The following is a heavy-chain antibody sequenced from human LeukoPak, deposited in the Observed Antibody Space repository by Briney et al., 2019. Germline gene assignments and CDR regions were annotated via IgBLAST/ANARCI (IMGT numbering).Heavy chain of an antibody. J-gene: IGHJ4*02. CDR2: IDPGDSDT. V-gene: IGHV5-51*01. Sequence: GESLKISCKGSGYSFTSYWIGWVLQMPGKGLEWMRIIDPGDSDTRYSPSYQGQVTISADKSISTAYLQWSSLKASDTAMYCCARHSTDEYSSSWPYYFDYWGQGTLVTVSS. D-gene: IGHD6-13*01. CDR1: GYSFTSYW. CDR3: ARHSTDEYSSSWPYYFDY.